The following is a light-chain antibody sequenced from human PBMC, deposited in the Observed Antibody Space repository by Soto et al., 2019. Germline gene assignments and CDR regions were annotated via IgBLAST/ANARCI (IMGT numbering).Light chain of an antibody. CDR2: GAS. J-gene: IGKJ1*01. CDR1: QSVSNSY. V-gene: IGKV3-20*01. CDR3: QQYGGSPWT. Sequence: EIVLTQSPDTLSLSPGERATLSCRASQSVSNSYLAWYQQKPGQAPRLLIYGASSRATGIPDRFSGSGSGTDFALTISRLEPEDFAVYHCQQYGGSPWTFGQGTKVDIK.